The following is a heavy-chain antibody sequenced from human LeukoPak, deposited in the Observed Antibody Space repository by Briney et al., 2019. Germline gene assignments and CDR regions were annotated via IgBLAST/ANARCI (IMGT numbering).Heavy chain of an antibody. J-gene: IGHJ5*02. V-gene: IGHV1-69*05. CDR2: IIPIFGTA. D-gene: IGHD1-7*01. CDR3: VLPSITGTTWFDP. Sequence: SVKVSCKASGGTFSSYAISWVRQAPGQGLEWMGGIIPIFGTANYAQKFQGRVTITTDESTSTAYMELSSLRSEDTAVYYCVLPSITGTTWFDPWGQGTLVTVSS. CDR1: GGTFSSYA.